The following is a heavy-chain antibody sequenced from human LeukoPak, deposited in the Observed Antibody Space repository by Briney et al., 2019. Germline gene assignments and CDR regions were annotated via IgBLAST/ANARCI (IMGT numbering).Heavy chain of an antibody. Sequence: GDPLKISWQPSEYTFNSYRIAGFRQIPGKGLDWIGLIYPGDSDTRYNPSFQAQITISADKSINTDYLRWSSLKASDTAMYYCARAYYCGGGSCKLEYWGQGTLVTVSS. D-gene: IGHD2-15*01. V-gene: IGHV5-51*01. J-gene: IGHJ4*02. CDR3: ARAYYCGGGSCKLEY. CDR2: IYPGDSDT. CDR1: EYTFNSYR.